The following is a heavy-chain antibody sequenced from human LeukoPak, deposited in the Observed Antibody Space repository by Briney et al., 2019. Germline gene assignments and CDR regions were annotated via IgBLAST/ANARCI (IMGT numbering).Heavy chain of an antibody. CDR3: ASTGIAARPGDYYYYMDV. CDR2: IIPIFGTA. Sequence: SVKVSCKVSGYTLTELSMHWVRQAPGQGLEWMGGIIPIFGTANYAQKFQGRVTITTDESTSTAYMELSSLRSEDTAVYYCASTGIAARPGDYYYYMDVWGKGTTVTVSS. V-gene: IGHV1-69*05. J-gene: IGHJ6*03. CDR1: GYTLTELS. D-gene: IGHD6-6*01.